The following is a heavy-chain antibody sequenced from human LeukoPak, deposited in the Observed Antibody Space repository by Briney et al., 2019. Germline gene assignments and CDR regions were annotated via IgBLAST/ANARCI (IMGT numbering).Heavy chain of an antibody. D-gene: IGHD3-10*01. CDR2: ISGSGGST. CDR3: ARGHYYGSGSPDY. V-gene: IGHV3-23*01. J-gene: IGHJ4*02. Sequence: GGSLRLSCAASGFTFSSYAMSWVRQAPEKGLEWVSAISGSGGSTYYADSVKGRFTISRDNAKNSLYLQMNSLRAEDTAVYYCARGHYYGSGSPDYWGQGTLVTVSS. CDR1: GFTFSSYA.